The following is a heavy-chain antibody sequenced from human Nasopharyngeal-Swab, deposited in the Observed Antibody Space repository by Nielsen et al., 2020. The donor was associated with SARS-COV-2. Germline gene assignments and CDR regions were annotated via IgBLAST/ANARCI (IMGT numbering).Heavy chain of an antibody. J-gene: IGHJ6*02. D-gene: IGHD3-16*01. V-gene: IGHV3-7*01. Sequence: GESLKISCAASGFPFRNYYMTWVRQPPGKGLEWVANIKQGGSEQFYVDSVKGRFTISRDNSKNTLYLQMNSLRAEDTAVYYCARDSAILGGGMDVWGQGTTVTVSS. CDR3: ARDSAILGGGMDV. CDR1: GFPFRNYY. CDR2: IKQGGSEQ.